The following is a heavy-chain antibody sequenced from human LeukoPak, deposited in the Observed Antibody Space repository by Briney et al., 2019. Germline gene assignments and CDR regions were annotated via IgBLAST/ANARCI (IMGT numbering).Heavy chain of an antibody. CDR2: MNPNSGNT. D-gene: IGHD5-12*01. CDR3: AKKRGCSGYGFDY. Sequence: ASVKLSCKASGYTFTSYDINWGRHATRQGLEWMGWMNPNSGNTGYAQKFQGRVTMTRNTSTSTDDMELSSLGSEDTAVYYCAKKRGCSGYGFDYWGQGTLVTVSS. CDR1: GYTFTSYD. J-gene: IGHJ4*02. V-gene: IGHV1-8*01.